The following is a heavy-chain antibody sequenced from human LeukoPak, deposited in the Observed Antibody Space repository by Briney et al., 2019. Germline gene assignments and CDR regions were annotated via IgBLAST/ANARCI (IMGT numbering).Heavy chain of an antibody. CDR1: GGTFSCYA. V-gene: IGHV1-69*05. J-gene: IGHJ4*02. Sequence: ASVKASCKASGGTFSCYAISWVRQAPGQGLEWMGGIIPIFGTANYAQKFQGRVTITTDESTSTAYMELSSLRSEDTAVYYCARGRGEQLAFDYWGQGTLVTVSS. CDR3: ARGRGEQLAFDY. D-gene: IGHD6-13*01. CDR2: IIPIFGTA.